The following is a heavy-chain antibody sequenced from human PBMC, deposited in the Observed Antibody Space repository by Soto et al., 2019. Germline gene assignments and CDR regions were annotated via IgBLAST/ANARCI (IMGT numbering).Heavy chain of an antibody. J-gene: IGHJ6*02. V-gene: IGHV3-23*01. Sequence: GGSMRLSCAVSEFTFGSCAMGCVSQAPGKGLEWVSDIIDSGGSTYYADSVKGRFTISRDNSKSTLYLQMNSLRAEDTALYYCAKGRSYYYYYGVDVWGQGTTVTVSS. CDR1: EFTFGSCA. CDR3: AKGRSYYYYYGVDV. CDR2: IIDSGGST.